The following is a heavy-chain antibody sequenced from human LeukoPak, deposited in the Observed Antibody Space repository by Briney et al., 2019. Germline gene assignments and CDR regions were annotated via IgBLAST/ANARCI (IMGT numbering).Heavy chain of an antibody. J-gene: IGHJ4*02. D-gene: IGHD1-26*01. CDR3: ASHSGSYLGSNFDY. CDR1: GYSISSGYY. CDR2: IYHSGST. Sequence: PSETLSLTCTASGYSISSGYYWGWIRQPPGKGLEWIGSIYHSGSTYYNPSLKSRVTISVDTSKNQFSLKLSSVTAADTAVYYCASHSGSYLGSNFDYWGQGTLVTVSS. V-gene: IGHV4-38-2*02.